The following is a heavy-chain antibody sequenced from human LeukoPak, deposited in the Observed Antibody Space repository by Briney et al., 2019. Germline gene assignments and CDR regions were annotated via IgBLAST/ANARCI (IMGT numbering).Heavy chain of an antibody. Sequence: PGGSLRLSCAASGFTFSSYWMHWVRQAPGKGLVWVSRINSDGSSTSYADSVKGRFTISRDNAKNTLYLQLNSLRAEDTAVYYCASVVGGYYPPVEGFDIWGQGTMVIVSS. D-gene: IGHD3-3*01. J-gene: IGHJ3*02. V-gene: IGHV3-74*01. CDR3: ASVVGGYYPPVEGFDI. CDR1: GFTFSSYW. CDR2: INSDGSST.